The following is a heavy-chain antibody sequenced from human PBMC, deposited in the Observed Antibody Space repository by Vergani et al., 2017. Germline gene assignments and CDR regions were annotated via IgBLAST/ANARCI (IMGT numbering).Heavy chain of an antibody. CDR1: GATFRSNT. V-gene: IGHV1-69*08. Sequence: QVQLVQSGAEVKKPGSSVKVSCKASGATFRSNTISWVRQVPGQGLEWMGRIIPVLGKTKYAQDFQGRLTITADTSTSTAYMELTSLRSQDTAVYYCAREKSPVSISTIYDAFDIWGQGTMVTVSS. CDR2: IIPVLGKT. J-gene: IGHJ3*02. D-gene: IGHD3-3*02. CDR3: AREKSPVSISTIYDAFDI.